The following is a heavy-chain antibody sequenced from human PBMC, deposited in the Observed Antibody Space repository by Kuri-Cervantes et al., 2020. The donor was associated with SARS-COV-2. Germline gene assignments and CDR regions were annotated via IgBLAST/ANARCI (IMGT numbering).Heavy chain of an antibody. Sequence: SETLSLTCSVSGASIGSGDYYWTWIRQSPGKGLQWIGYFCDSDTTYYNPSLEGRFTISADTSKNQFSLRVNSVAATDTAVYFCARGRCTRTDCYLRPYFDHWGQGILVTVSS. CDR3: ARGRCTRTDCYLRPYFDH. CDR2: FCDSDTT. J-gene: IGHJ4*02. V-gene: IGHV4-30-4*08. CDR1: GASIGSGDYY. D-gene: IGHD2-2*01.